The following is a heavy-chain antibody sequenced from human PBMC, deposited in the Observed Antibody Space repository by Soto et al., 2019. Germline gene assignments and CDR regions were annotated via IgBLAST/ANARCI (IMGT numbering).Heavy chain of an antibody. D-gene: IGHD2-2*01. Sequence: PGGSLRLSCAAAGFTFSIYDMHWVRQPPGKGLEWVSAIDTVGGTHYLGSVKGRFTISRDNAKNSLYLQMNSLRAEDTAVYYCASRYLEYCFSSACSAPYDYWGQGALVTVSS. CDR1: GFTFSIYD. CDR3: ASRYLEYCFSSACSAPYDY. J-gene: IGHJ4*02. V-gene: IGHV3-13*01. CDR2: IDTVGGT.